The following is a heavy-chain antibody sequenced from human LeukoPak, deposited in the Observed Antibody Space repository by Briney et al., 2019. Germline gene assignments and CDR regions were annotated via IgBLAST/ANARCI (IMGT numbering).Heavy chain of an antibody. CDR2: ISGSGGST. CDR1: EFTFNNYA. D-gene: IGHD2-2*01. Sequence: PGGSLRLSCAASEFTFNNYAMSWVRQAPGKGLEWVSAISGSGGSTYHADSVKGRFTVSRDNSKNTLYLQMNSLRADDTAVYYCAKGRYCSSPSCYGTHFGYWGQGTLVTVSS. J-gene: IGHJ4*02. CDR3: AKGRYCSSPSCYGTHFGY. V-gene: IGHV3-23*01.